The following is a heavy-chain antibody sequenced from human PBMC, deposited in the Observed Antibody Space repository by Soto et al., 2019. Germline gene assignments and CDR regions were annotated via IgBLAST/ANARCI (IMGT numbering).Heavy chain of an antibody. CDR2: TRNKANSYSA. D-gene: IGHD1-26*01. CDR1: GFTFSDYY. CDR3: DRDTGGSYDY. Sequence: EVQLVEAGGGLVQPGGSLRLSCAASGFTFSDYYMDWVRQEPGKGLEWVGRTRNKANSYSAEYAPSVKVRFIISRHDLEEAMYLQMNSRNTEAKAVYYCDRDTGGSYDYWGQGALVTVS. J-gene: IGHJ4*02. V-gene: IGHV3-72*01.